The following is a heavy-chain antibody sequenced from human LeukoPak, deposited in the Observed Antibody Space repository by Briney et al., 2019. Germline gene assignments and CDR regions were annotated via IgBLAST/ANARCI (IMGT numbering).Heavy chain of an antibody. D-gene: IGHD1-26*01. CDR1: GFTFDDYA. CDR3: AKGVEWELLPSSFDY. J-gene: IGHJ4*02. Sequence: GRSLRLSCAASGFTFDDYAMHWVRQAPGKGLEWVSGISWNSGSIGYADSVKGRFTISRDNAKNSLYLQMNSLRAEDTASYYCAKGVEWELLPSSFDYWGQGTLVTVSS. CDR2: ISWNSGSI. V-gene: IGHV3-9*01.